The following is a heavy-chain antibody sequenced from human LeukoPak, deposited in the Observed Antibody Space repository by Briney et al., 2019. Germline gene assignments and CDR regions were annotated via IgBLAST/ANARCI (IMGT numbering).Heavy chain of an antibody. CDR2: IYYSGST. D-gene: IGHD3-10*01. CDR1: GGSISSYY. Sequence: SETLSLTCAVSGGSISSYYWSWIRQPPGKGLEWIGYIYYSGSTNYNPSLKSRVTISVDTSKNQFSLKLSSVTAADTAVYYCAALLRGWFDPWGQGTLVTVSS. J-gene: IGHJ5*02. V-gene: IGHV4-59*08. CDR3: AALLRGWFDP.